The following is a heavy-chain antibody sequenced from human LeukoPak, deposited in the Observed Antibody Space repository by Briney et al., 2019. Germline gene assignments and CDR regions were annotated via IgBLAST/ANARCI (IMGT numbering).Heavy chain of an antibody. J-gene: IGHJ4*02. CDR2: IYYSGST. V-gene: IGHV4-39*01. D-gene: IGHD6-13*01. CDR3: AVDQTIAAAGTYYFDY. Sequence: PSETLSLTCTVSGGSISSSSYYWGWIRQPPGKGLEWIGSIYYSGSTYYNPSLKSRVTISVDTSKNQFSLKLSSVTAADTAVYYCAVDQTIAAAGTYYFDYWGQGTLVTVSS. CDR1: GGSISSSSYY.